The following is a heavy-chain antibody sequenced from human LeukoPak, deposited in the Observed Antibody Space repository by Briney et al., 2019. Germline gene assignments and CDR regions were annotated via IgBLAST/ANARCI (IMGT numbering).Heavy chain of an antibody. CDR1: GFTFSNYA. D-gene: IGHD3-22*01. CDR3: AKNRHDTSRLPFGS. V-gene: IGHV3-23*01. J-gene: IGHJ5*01. Sequence: GGSLRLSCAASGFTFSNYAMSWVRQAPGKGLEWVSGISGSGDTTYYADSVKGRFIISRDSSENTLHLQMNSLRAEDTARYYCAKNRHDTSRLPFGSWGQGTLVTVSS. CDR2: ISGSGDTT.